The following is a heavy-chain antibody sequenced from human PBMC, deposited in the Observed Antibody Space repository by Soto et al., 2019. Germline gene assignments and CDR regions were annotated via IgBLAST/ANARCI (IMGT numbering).Heavy chain of an antibody. Sequence: QAQLQESGPGLVKPSETLSLTCTVSDGSIGSYYWSWIRQPPVKGLEYIGYISYSGITNYNPSLESRVTISLDTSKNQFSLNLSSVTAADTALYYCARGGVVKLDYWGQGTLVFVSS. CDR3: ARGGVVKLDY. D-gene: IGHD2-15*01. CDR2: ISYSGIT. J-gene: IGHJ4*02. CDR1: DGSIGSYY. V-gene: IGHV4-59*13.